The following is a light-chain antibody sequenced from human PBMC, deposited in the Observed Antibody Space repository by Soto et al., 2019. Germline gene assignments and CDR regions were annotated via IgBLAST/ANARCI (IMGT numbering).Light chain of an antibody. J-gene: IGKJ5*01. V-gene: IGKV3-20*01. CDR3: QQYGSSPSIT. Sequence: ESVLMSVLGVLFLSPGERATLSCRASQSVSSSYLAWYQQKPGQAPRLLIYGASSRATGIPDRFSGSGSGTDFTLTISRLEPEDFAVYYCQQYGSSPSITFGQGTRLEIK. CDR1: QSVSSSY. CDR2: GAS.